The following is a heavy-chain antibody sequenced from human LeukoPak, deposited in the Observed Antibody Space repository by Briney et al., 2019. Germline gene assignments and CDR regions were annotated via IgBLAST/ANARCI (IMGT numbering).Heavy chain of an antibody. Sequence: GGSLRLSCAASGFTFSSYDMHWVRQATGKGLEWVSAIGTAGDTYYPGSVKGRFTISRENAKNSLYLQMNSLRAGDTAVYYCARGPLSGSIVGGTVPNFHSWGQGTQVAVS. CDR1: GFTFSSYD. CDR2: IGTAGDT. CDR3: ARGPLSGSIVGGTVPNFHS. V-gene: IGHV3-13*01. D-gene: IGHD1-26*01. J-gene: IGHJ5*01.